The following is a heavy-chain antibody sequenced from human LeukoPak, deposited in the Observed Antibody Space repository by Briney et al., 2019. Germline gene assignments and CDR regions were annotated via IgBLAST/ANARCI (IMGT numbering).Heavy chain of an antibody. CDR2: ISPYNGIT. D-gene: IGHD4/OR15-4a*01. Sequence: GASVKVSCKASGGTFSSYAISWVRQAPGQGLEWMGWISPYNGITNYAQKVQGRVTMTTDTSTNTAYMELRSLRSDDSAIYYCAGGPGASKNWFDPWGQGTLVTVSS. CDR3: AGGPGASKNWFDP. J-gene: IGHJ5*02. CDR1: GGTFSSYA. V-gene: IGHV1-18*01.